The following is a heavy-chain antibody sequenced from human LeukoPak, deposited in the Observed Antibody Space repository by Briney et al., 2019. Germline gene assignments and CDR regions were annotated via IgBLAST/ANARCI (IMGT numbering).Heavy chain of an antibody. Sequence: GGSLRLSCIASGFTFSSSEMNWVRQAPGKGLEWVSYISDSGTTKYYADSVRGRFTISRDNAENSLYLQMNSLRAEDTSVYYCARDYDLSSGAMDVWGKGTTVTVSS. V-gene: IGHV3-48*03. D-gene: IGHD3/OR15-3a*01. J-gene: IGHJ6*04. CDR3: ARDYDLSSGAMDV. CDR2: ISDSGTTK. CDR1: GFTFSSSE.